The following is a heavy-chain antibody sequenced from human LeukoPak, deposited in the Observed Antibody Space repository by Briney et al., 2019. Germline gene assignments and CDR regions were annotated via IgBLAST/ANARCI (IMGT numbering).Heavy chain of an antibody. Sequence: SETLSLTCTVSGGSISSGDYYWSWIRQPPGKGLEWIGYIYYSGSTYYNPSLKCRVTISVDTSKNQFSLKLSSVTAADTAVYYCARGSDSSDGYWGQGTLVTVSS. J-gene: IGHJ4*02. D-gene: IGHD6-19*01. V-gene: IGHV4-30-4*08. CDR1: GGSISSGDYY. CDR2: IYYSGST. CDR3: ARGSDSSDGY.